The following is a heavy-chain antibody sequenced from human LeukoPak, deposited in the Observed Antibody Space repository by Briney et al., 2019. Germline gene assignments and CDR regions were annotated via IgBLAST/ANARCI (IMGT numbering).Heavy chain of an antibody. CDR3: ARDRIHPLHYYDSSGYYLPGGY. J-gene: IGHJ4*02. D-gene: IGHD3-22*01. CDR2: INPNSGGT. Sequence: ASVKVSCKASGYTFTGYYMHWVRQAPGQGLEWMGWINPNSGGTNYAQKFQGWVTMTRDTSISTAYMELSRLRSDDTAVYYCARDRIHPLHYYDSSGYYLPGGYWGQGTLVTVSS. CDR1: GYTFTGYY. V-gene: IGHV1-2*04.